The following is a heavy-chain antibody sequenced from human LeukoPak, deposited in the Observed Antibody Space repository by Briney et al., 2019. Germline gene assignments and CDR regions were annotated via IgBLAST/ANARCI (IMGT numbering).Heavy chain of an antibody. D-gene: IGHD4-23*01. CDR3: ARDPNRLADYGGDYFDH. J-gene: IGHJ4*02. CDR1: GFPFSSYS. CDR2: ISNDGSHK. Sequence: GGSLRLSCAASGFPFSSYSMHWVRQAPGNGLEWVAVISNDGSHKYYADSVKGRFIISRDNSKNTLSLQMNTLRPDDTAVFYCARDPNRLADYGGDYFDHWGQGTLVIVSS. V-gene: IGHV3-30*04.